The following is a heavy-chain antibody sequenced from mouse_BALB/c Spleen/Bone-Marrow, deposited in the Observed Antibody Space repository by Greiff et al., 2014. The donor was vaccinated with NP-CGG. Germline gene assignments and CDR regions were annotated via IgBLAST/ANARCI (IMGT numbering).Heavy chain of an antibody. V-gene: IGHV1-14*01. CDR3: AREGGLRRGDYYVMDY. Sequence: VQLKQSGPELVKPGASVKMSCKASGYTFTGYFMHWVEQKPGQGLEWIGYINPYSDGTKYNEKFKGKATLTSDKSSSTAYMELSSLTSEDSAVYYCAREGGLRRGDYYVMDYWGQGTSVTVSS. J-gene: IGHJ4*01. CDR1: GYTFTGYF. CDR2: INPYSDGT. D-gene: IGHD2-4*01.